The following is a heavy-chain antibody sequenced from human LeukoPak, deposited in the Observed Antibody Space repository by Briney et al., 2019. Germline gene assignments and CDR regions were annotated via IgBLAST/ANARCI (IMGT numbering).Heavy chain of an antibody. CDR1: GFTFDDYA. CDR2: ISWNSGSI. CDR3: AKEGPNYYGSGSYNWFDP. D-gene: IGHD3-10*01. J-gene: IGHJ5*02. V-gene: IGHV3-9*01. Sequence: GGSLRLSCAASGFTFDDYAMHWVRQAPGKGLEWVSGISWNSGSIGYADSVKGRFTISRDNAKNSLYPQMNSLRAEDTAVYYCAKEGPNYYGSGSYNWFDPWGQGTLVTVSS.